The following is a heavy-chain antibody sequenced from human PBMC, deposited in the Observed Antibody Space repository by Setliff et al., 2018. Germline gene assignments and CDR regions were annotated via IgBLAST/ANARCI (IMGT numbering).Heavy chain of an antibody. D-gene: IGHD2-21*02. CDR3: ARDWFCSGGDCSDVFDF. Sequence: GASVKVSCKASGYTFTTHGISWVRQAPGQGLEWMGWISTDDGDTNFAQKFQGRVTSTTDTSTGTAYMELRSLTFDDTAVYYCARDWFCSGGDCSDVFDFWGQGTMVTVSS. V-gene: IGHV1-18*01. J-gene: IGHJ3*01. CDR2: ISTDDGDT. CDR1: GYTFTTHG.